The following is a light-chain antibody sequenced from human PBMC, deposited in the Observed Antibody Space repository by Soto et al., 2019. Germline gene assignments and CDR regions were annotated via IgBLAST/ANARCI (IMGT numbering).Light chain of an antibody. V-gene: IGKV1-5*01. CDR3: QQYNIYSRGT. J-gene: IGKJ1*01. CDR2: DAS. Sequence: DIQMTQSPAALSASVGDRVTITCRASQRIGSWLAWYQQKPGKAPKLLIYDASSLESGVPSRFSGSGSGTEFPLTISSLQPDDFATYYCQQYNIYSRGTFGRGTKV. CDR1: QRIGSW.